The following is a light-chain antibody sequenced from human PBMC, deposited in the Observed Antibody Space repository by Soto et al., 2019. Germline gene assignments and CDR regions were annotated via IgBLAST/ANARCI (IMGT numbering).Light chain of an antibody. CDR2: ATS. CDR1: QCISSW. Sequence: DIHMTLSPSSLSASVGDRVTIACLASQCISSWLAWYQQKPGSAPKLLIYATSRLQSGVPLRFSGSASGTDFTLTISSLQPEDFATYYCQQYNNFPLTFGRGTKVDIK. V-gene: IGKV1-12*01. CDR3: QQYNNFPLT. J-gene: IGKJ4*01.